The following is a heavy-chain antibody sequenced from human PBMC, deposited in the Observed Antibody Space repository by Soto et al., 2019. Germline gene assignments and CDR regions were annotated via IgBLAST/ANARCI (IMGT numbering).Heavy chain of an antibody. Sequence: GGSLRLSCAASGFTFSTYGMHWVRQAPGKGLEWVAVIWSDGTNKYYADSVRGRFTISRDTSKNTLFLQMNSLRAEDTAVYYCARASIYRPSDYWGQGTLVTVSS. J-gene: IGHJ4*02. V-gene: IGHV3-33*01. CDR1: GFTFSTYG. CDR2: IWSDGTNK. D-gene: IGHD3-16*02. CDR3: ARASIYRPSDY.